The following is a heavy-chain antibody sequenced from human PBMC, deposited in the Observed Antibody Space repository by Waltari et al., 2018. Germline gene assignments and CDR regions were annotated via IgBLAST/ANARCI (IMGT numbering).Heavy chain of an antibody. CDR1: GFKFSAYA. J-gene: IGHJ6*02. V-gene: IGHV3-21*02. CDR2: VGSSSSFM. CDR3: AREGAEQWVVEDYGMDV. Sequence: EVQLVESGGGLVKPGGSLRLSCVASGFKFSAYAMNWVRQAPGKGLDGVSSVGSSSSFMDYADSVRGRFTVSRDNAKNTLYLQMDTLRAEDTAVYYCAREGAEQWVVEDYGMDVWGQGTTVTVSS. D-gene: IGHD6-19*01.